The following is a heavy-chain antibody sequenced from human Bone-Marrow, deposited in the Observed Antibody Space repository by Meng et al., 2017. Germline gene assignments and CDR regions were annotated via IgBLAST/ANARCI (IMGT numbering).Heavy chain of an antibody. Sequence: SVKVSCKASGGTFSSYAISWVRQAPGQGLEWMGGIIPIFGTANYAQKFQGRVTITTDESTSTAYMELSSLRSEDTAVYYCAREYFDIVVVPAAIGPTDYWYFDLWGRGTLVTVYS. D-gene: IGHD2-2*01. V-gene: IGHV1-69*05. CDR2: IIPIFGTA. CDR1: GGTFSSYA. J-gene: IGHJ2*01. CDR3: AREYFDIVVVPAAIGPTDYWYFDL.